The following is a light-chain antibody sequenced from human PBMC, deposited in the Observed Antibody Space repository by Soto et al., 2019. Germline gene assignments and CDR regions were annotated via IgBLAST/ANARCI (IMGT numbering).Light chain of an antibody. CDR3: QQYYSSPNT. Sequence: DIVMTQSPDSLAVSLGERATINCKSSQSVLYSSSNKNYLAWYQQKPGQPPKLLIYWASTRESGVTDRFSGSGSGTDFTLTISSLQAEDVAVYYCQQYYSSPNTFGQGTKLEIK. CDR2: WAS. J-gene: IGKJ2*01. V-gene: IGKV4-1*01. CDR1: QSVLYSSSNKNY.